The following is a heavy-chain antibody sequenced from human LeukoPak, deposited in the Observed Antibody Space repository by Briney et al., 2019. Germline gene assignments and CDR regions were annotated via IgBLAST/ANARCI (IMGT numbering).Heavy chain of an antibody. J-gene: IGHJ4*02. CDR1: GFSFANYA. Sequence: ASVKVSCKASGFSFANYAMNWVRQAPGQGLEWMGWIHPSTGNPTYAQGFTGRFVFSLDTSVSTAYLQISSLKAEDTAVYYCARGTYYYDSSGYYHFDYWGQGTLVTVSS. CDR2: IHPSTGNP. CDR3: ARGTYYYDSSGYYHFDY. V-gene: IGHV7-4-1*02. D-gene: IGHD3-22*01.